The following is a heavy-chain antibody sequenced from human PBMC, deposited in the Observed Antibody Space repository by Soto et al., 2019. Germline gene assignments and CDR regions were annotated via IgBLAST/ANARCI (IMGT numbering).Heavy chain of an antibody. Sequence: SETLSLTCTVSGGSISSYYWSWIRQPPGKGLEWIGYIYYSGSTNYNPSLKSRVTISVDTSKNQFSLKLSSVTAADTAVYYCARGYSFWGYSGSYYFYYWSQGTLVTVSS. D-gene: IGHD1-26*01. CDR2: IYYSGST. CDR3: ARGYSFWGYSGSYYFYY. V-gene: IGHV4-59*01. CDR1: GGSISSYY. J-gene: IGHJ4*02.